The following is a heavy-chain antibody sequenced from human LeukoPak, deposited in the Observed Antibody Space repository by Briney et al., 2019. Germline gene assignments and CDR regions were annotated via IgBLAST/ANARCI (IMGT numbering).Heavy chain of an antibody. Sequence: PSETLSLTCTVSGGSISSSSYYWGWIRQPPGKGLEWIGSIYYSGSTYYNPSLKSRVTISVDTSKNQFSLKLSSVTAADTAVYYCARDQVDTAMVTVGGYNWFDPWGQGTLVTVSS. CDR3: ARDQVDTAMVTVGGYNWFDP. D-gene: IGHD5-18*01. CDR2: IYYSGST. V-gene: IGHV4-39*07. J-gene: IGHJ5*02. CDR1: GGSISSSSYY.